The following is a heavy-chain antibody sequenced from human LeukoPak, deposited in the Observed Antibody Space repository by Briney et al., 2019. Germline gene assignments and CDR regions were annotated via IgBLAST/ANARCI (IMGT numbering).Heavy chain of an antibody. CDR3: AKDSNWILFDD. D-gene: IGHD2-2*03. Sequence: GASVKVSCKASGGTFSSYAISWVRQAPGQGLEWMGGIIPIFGTANYAQKFQGRVTITADKSTSTAYMELSSLRSEDTAVYYCAKDSNWILFDDWGQGTLVTVSS. J-gene: IGHJ4*02. V-gene: IGHV1-69*06. CDR1: GGTFSSYA. CDR2: IIPIFGTA.